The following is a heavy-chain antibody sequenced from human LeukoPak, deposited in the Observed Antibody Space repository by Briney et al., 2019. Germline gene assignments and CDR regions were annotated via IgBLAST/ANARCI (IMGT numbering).Heavy chain of an antibody. CDR2: INPSGGST. J-gene: IGHJ5*02. CDR1: GYTFTSYY. D-gene: IGHD5-24*01. Sequence: ASVKVSCKASGYTFTSYYMHWVRQAPGQGLEWMGIINPSGGSTSYAQKFQGRVTMTRDTSTSTVYMELSSLRSEDTAVYYCARDGKDGYNSYWFDPWGQGTLVTVSS. CDR3: ARDGKDGYNSYWFDP. V-gene: IGHV1-46*01.